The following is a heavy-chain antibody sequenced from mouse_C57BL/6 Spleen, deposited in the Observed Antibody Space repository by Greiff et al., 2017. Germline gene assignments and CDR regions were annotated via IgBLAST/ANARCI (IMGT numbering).Heavy chain of an antibody. CDR1: GYAFSSSW. CDR3: ARESYYYDSSYALYFDY. D-gene: IGHD1-1*01. Sequence: QVQLQQSGPELVKPGASVKISCKASGYAFSSSWMNWVKQRPGKGLEWIGRIYPGDGDTNYNGKFKGKATLTADKSSSTAYMQLSSLTSEDSAVYFCARESYYYDSSYALYFDYWGQGTTLTVSS. J-gene: IGHJ2*01. CDR2: IYPGDGDT. V-gene: IGHV1-82*01.